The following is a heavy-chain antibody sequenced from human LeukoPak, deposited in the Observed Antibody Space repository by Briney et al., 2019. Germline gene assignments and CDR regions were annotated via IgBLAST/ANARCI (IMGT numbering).Heavy chain of an antibody. CDR3: AKFNDILTGHFDY. CDR2: ISGGGGDT. J-gene: IGHJ4*02. Sequence: PGGSLRLSCAASGFTVSSNFMSLVRQSPGTGLEWVSAISGGGGDTYYAYYTASVKGRFTISRDNSKNTLYLQMNSLSAEDTAVYFCAKFNDILTGHFDYWGQGTLVTISS. D-gene: IGHD3-9*01. CDR1: GFTVSSNF. V-gene: IGHV3-23*01.